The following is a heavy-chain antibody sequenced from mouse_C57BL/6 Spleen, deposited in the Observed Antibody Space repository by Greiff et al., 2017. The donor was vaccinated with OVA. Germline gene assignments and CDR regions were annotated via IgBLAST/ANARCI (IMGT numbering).Heavy chain of an antibody. Sequence: VQLKESGGGLVKPGGSLKLSCAASGFTFSDYGMHWVRQAPEKGMEWVAYISSGSSTIYYADTVKGRFTISRDNAKNTLFLQMTSLRSEDTAMYYCARYYYGRGYAMDYWGQGTSVTVSS. J-gene: IGHJ4*01. CDR3: ARYYYGRGYAMDY. CDR2: ISSGSSTI. CDR1: GFTFSDYG. V-gene: IGHV5-17*01. D-gene: IGHD1-1*01.